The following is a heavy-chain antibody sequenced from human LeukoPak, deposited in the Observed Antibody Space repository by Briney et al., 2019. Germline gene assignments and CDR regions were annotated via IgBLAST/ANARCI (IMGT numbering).Heavy chain of an antibody. V-gene: IGHV3-64*01. CDR1: GFTFSSYA. D-gene: IGHD6-13*01. Sequence: GGSLRLSCAASGFTFSSYAMHWVRQAPGKGLEYVSAISSNGGSTYYANSVKGRFTIFRDNSKNTLYLQMGSLRAEDMAVYYCARGKPGIARLFDYWGQGTLVTVSS. J-gene: IGHJ4*02. CDR2: ISSNGGST. CDR3: ARGKPGIARLFDY.